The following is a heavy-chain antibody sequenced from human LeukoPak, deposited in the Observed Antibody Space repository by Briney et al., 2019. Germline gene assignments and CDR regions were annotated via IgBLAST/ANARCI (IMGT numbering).Heavy chain of an antibody. CDR1: GYTFTSYY. J-gene: IGHJ6*02. CDR3: ALNLGGDFWSGYRIRTYGMDV. V-gene: IGHV1-46*01. Sequence: ASVKVSCKASGYTFTSYYMHWVRQAPGQGLEWMGIINPSGGSTSYAQKFQGRVTMTRDTSTSTVYMELSSLRSEDTAVYYCALNLGGDFWSGYRIRTYGMDVWGQGTTVTVSS. D-gene: IGHD3-3*01. CDR2: INPSGGST.